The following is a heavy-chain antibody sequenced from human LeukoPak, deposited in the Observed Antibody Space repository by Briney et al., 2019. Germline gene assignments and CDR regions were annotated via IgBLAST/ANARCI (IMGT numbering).Heavy chain of an antibody. CDR3: ARTRDYYENSGYTLLQD. CDR2: TIPILGTS. Sequence: GASVKVSCKASVSTLSTYAINRVRQAPGQGLEWLGRTIPILGTSNYAQSFQGRVTITADESSGTPYMALSSLRSEDTAIYYCARTRDYYENSGYTLLQDWGQGTLVTVSS. V-gene: IGHV1-69*11. J-gene: IGHJ1*01. CDR1: VSTLSTYA. D-gene: IGHD3-22*01.